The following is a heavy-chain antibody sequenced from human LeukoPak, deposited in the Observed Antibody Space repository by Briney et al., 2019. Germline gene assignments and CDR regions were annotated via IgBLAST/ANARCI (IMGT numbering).Heavy chain of an antibody. CDR1: GFTFSSYA. CDR3: ANPIAVAGYNY. D-gene: IGHD6-19*01. V-gene: IGHV3-23*01. CDR2: ISGSGGST. Sequence: GGSLRLSCAASGFTFSSYAMSWVRQAPGKGLEWVSAISGSGGSTYYADSVKGRFTISRDNSKNTLYPQMNSLRAEDTAVYYCANPIAVAGYNYWGQGTLVTVSS. J-gene: IGHJ4*02.